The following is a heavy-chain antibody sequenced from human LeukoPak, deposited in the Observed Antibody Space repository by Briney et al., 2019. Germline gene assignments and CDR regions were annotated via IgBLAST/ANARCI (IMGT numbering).Heavy chain of an antibody. CDR1: GYSFTSYD. CDR2: MNPNSGNT. Sequence: ASVKVSCKASGYSFTSYDINWVRQATGQGLEWMGWMNPNSGNTGYAQKFQGRVTITRNTSISTAYMELSSLRSEDTAVYYCARARTEDTATYYYYYYMDVWGKGTTVTVSS. D-gene: IGHD5-18*01. J-gene: IGHJ6*03. V-gene: IGHV1-8*03. CDR3: ARARTEDTATYYYYYYMDV.